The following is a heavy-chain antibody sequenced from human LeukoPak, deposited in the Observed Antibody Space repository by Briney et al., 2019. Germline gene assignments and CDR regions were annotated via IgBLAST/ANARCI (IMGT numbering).Heavy chain of an antibody. CDR3: ARQAEQWLVLGWFDS. CDR2: IYYSGNT. CDR1: GGSISGSSYY. D-gene: IGHD6-19*01. V-gene: IGHV4-39*01. J-gene: IGHJ5*01. Sequence: PSETLSLTCTVSGGSISGSSYYWGWIRQPPGKGLECIGSIYYSGNTYYNPSLKSRVTISVDTSKNQFSLKLSSVTAADTAVSYCARQAEQWLVLGWFDSWGQGTLVTVSS.